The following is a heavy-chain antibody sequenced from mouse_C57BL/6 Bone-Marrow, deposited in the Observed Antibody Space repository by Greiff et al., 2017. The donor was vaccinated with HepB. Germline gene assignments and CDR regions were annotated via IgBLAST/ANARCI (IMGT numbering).Heavy chain of an antibody. CDR1: GYSITSGYY. CDR3: ARGGGYYGSSYWYFDV. D-gene: IGHD1-1*01. V-gene: IGHV3-6*01. CDR2: ISYDGSN. J-gene: IGHJ1*03. Sequence: EVQLQESGPGLVKPSQSLSLTCSVTGYSITSGYYWNWIRQFPGNKLEWMGYISYDGSNNYNPSLKNRISITRDTSKNQFFLKLNSVTTEDTATYYCARGGGYYGSSYWYFDVWGTGTTVTVSS.